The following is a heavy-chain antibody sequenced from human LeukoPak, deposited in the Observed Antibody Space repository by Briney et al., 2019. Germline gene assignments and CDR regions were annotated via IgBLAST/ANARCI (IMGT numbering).Heavy chain of an antibody. CDR3: ATGTTGFFDY. Sequence: ASAKVSCKASEYTFTGSYIHWLRQAPGQGPEWMGWINPNSGGTNYAQKFQGRVTMTRDTSINTANMELNSLTSDDTAVYYCATGTTGFFDYWDQGTLVTVSS. CDR2: INPNSGGT. D-gene: IGHD1-7*01. J-gene: IGHJ4*02. V-gene: IGHV1-2*02. CDR1: EYTFTGSY.